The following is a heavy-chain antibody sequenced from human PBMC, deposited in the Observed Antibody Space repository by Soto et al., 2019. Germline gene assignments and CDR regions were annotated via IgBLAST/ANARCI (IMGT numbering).Heavy chain of an antibody. J-gene: IGHJ4*02. Sequence: HPGGSLRLSCAASGFTVSSNYMSWVRQAPGKGLEWVSVIYSGGSTYYADSVKGRFTISRDNSKNTLYLQMNGLRAEDTAVYYCARVVAAAGFHWGQGTLVTVSS. CDR3: ARVVAAAGFH. V-gene: IGHV3-66*01. CDR2: IYSGGST. CDR1: GFTVSSNY. D-gene: IGHD6-13*01.